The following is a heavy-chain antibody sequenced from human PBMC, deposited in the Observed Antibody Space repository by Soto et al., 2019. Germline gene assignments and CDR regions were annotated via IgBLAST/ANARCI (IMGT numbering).Heavy chain of an antibody. CDR1: GGSISNYY. Sequence: SETLSLTCNVSGGSISNYYWTWVRQSPEKGLEWIGYMYYSGNINYNPSLKSRVTISIDTSKNQFSLTLKSVTAADTAVYYCASGGNWFDPWGQGVLVTVSS. V-gene: IGHV4-59*01. CDR3: ASGGNWFDP. CDR2: MYYSGNI. D-gene: IGHD3-16*01. J-gene: IGHJ5*02.